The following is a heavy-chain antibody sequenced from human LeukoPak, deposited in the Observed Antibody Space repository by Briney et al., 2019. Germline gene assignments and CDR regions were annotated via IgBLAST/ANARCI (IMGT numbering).Heavy chain of an antibody. V-gene: IGHV3-30-3*01. CDR2: ISYDGSNK. CDR1: GFTFSSYA. CDR3: ARDGILWFGELSGYFDY. J-gene: IGHJ4*02. Sequence: PGRSLRLSCAASGFTFSSYAMHWVRQAPGKGLEWVAVISYDGSNKYYADSVKGRFTISRDNSKNTLYLQMNSLRAEDTAVYYCARDGILWFGELSGYFDYWGQGTLVTVSS. D-gene: IGHD3-10*01.